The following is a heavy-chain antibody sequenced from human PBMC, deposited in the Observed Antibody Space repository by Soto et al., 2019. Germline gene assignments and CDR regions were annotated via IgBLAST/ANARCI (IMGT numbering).Heavy chain of an antibody. CDR3: ARGVRPNYHGSGFDS. CDR1: GYSISSYYY. Sequence: TLSLTCAVSGYSISSYYYWGWIRLTPGKGLEWIGSVFHTGSTYDNPSLKSRVTISLDTSRNQFSLKLKSVTAADTAVYYCARGVRPNYHGSGFDSWGQGTLVTVSS. CDR2: VFHTGST. D-gene: IGHD3-10*01. J-gene: IGHJ4*01. V-gene: IGHV4-38-2*01.